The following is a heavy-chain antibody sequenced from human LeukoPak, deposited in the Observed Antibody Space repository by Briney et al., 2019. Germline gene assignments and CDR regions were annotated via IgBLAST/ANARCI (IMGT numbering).Heavy chain of an antibody. J-gene: IGHJ4*02. CDR1: GFTFSRYA. V-gene: IGHV3-23*01. CDR2: ISGRDGST. Sequence: GVLRLSCAASGFTFSRYAMSWVRQAPGKGLEWVSGISGRDGSTYYADSVRGRFTISRDNSKNTLYLQMNSLRAEDTAVYYCARHFGYTNNWPIDYWGQGTLVTVSS. D-gene: IGHD1-1*01. CDR3: ARHFGYTNNWPIDY.